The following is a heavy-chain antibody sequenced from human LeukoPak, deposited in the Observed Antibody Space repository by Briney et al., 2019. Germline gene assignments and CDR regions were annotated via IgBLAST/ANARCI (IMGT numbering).Heavy chain of an antibody. CDR1: GYTFTSYD. CDR2: MNPNSGNT. J-gene: IGHJ2*01. D-gene: IGHD4/OR15-4a*01. Sequence: ASVKVSCKASGYTFTSYDINWVRQATGQGLEWMGWMNPNSGNTGYAQKCQGRVTMTRNTSISTAYMELSSLRSEDTAVYYCARADYGGPYWYFDLWGRGTLVTVSS. CDR3: ARADYGGPYWYFDL. V-gene: IGHV1-8*01.